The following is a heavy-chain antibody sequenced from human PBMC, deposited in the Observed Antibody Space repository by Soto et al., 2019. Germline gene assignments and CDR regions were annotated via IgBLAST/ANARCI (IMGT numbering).Heavy chain of an antibody. CDR3: GSVPN. J-gene: IGHJ4*02. Sequence: QVQLVQSGAEVKKPGSSVKVSCKASGGSFSGQAVSWVRQAPGQGLEWMGGVIPIFRTTNYARKFQGRLTTTADESTSTASMEVTSLTSEDTAVYYGGSVPNWGQGTLVTVSS. V-gene: IGHV1-69*01. CDR2: VIPIFRTT. CDR1: GGSFSGQA.